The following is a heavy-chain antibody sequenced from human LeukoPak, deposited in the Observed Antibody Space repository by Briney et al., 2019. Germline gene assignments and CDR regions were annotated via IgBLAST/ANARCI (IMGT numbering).Heavy chain of an antibody. CDR1: GFTFSSYA. Sequence: PGGSLRLSCAASGFTFSSYAMSWVRQAPGKGLEWVSSISSSSSYIYYADSVKGRFTISRDNAKNSLYLQMNSLRAEDTAVYYCARDRMDIVVVVAATDAFDIWGQGTMVTVSS. J-gene: IGHJ3*02. CDR2: ISSSSSYI. V-gene: IGHV3-21*01. CDR3: ARDRMDIVVVVAATDAFDI. D-gene: IGHD2-15*01.